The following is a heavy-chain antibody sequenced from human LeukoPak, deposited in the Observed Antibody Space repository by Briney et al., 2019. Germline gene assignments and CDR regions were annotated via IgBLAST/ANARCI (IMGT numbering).Heavy chain of an antibody. CDR3: ARGTAEPAGIGY. J-gene: IGHJ4*02. CDR2: LNTDGSSP. D-gene: IGHD2-2*01. Sequence: GGSLSLSRAASGFPFVIYWMRWVRQAPGKGLVWVSHLNTDGSSPTYADSAKGRFTVSRDNAKNTLFLQLNSLRVEDTAVYYCARGTAEPAGIGYWGQGTLVIVSS. CDR1: GFPFVIYW. V-gene: IGHV3-74*01.